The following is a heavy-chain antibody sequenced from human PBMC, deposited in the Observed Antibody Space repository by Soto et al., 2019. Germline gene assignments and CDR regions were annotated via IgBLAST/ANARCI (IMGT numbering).Heavy chain of an antibody. V-gene: IGHV4-30-2*01. CDR2: IYHSGST. CDR3: TAGTGTKYFQH. J-gene: IGHJ1*01. CDR1: GGSISSGGYS. Sequence: SETLSLTCAVSGGSISSGGYSWSWIRQPPGKGLEWIGYIYHSGSTYYNPSLKSRVTISVDRSKNQFSLKLSSVTAADTAVYYCTAGTGTKYFQHWGQGTLVTVSS. D-gene: IGHD6-13*01.